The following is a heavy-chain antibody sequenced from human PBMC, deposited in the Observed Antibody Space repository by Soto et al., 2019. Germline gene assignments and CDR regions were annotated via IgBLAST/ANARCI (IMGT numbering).Heavy chain of an antibody. Sequence: SETLSLTCAVSGYSISSGYYWGWIRQPPGKGLEWIGSIYHSGSTYYNPSLKSRVTISVDTSKNQFSLKLSSVTAADTAVYYCWLGSGWYNFDYWGQGTLVTVSS. CDR2: IYHSGST. CDR1: GYSISSGYY. D-gene: IGHD6-19*01. CDR3: WLGSGWYNFDY. V-gene: IGHV4-38-2*01. J-gene: IGHJ4*02.